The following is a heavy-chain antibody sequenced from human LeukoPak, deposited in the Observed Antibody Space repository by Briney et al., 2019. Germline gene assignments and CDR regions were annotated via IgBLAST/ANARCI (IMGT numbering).Heavy chain of an antibody. V-gene: IGHV3-23*01. D-gene: IGHD2-2*01. J-gene: IGHJ4*02. CDR3: SKWKAIVLVPAARSPIDY. CDR1: GFTFSNYG. CDR2: ISGSGVTT. Sequence: GGSLRLSCAASGFTFSNYGMSWVRQAPGKGLERVSAISGSGVTTYYADSVKGRFTISRDNSKHTLYLQMNSLRAEDTAVYYCSKWKAIVLVPAARSPIDYWGQGTLVTVSS.